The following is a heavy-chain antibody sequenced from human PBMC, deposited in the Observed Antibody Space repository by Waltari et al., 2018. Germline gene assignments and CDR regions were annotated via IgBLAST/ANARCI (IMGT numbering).Heavy chain of an antibody. CDR3: ARHISSSWYLREYFDY. CDR1: GGSFSGYY. Sequence: QVQLQQWGAGLLKPSETLSLTCAVYGGSFSGYYWSWIRQPPGKGLEWIGEINHSGSTNYNPSLKSRVTISVDTSKNQFSLKLSSVTAADTAVYYCARHISSSWYLREYFDYWGQGTLVTVSS. J-gene: IGHJ4*02. V-gene: IGHV4-34*01. D-gene: IGHD6-13*01. CDR2: INHSGST.